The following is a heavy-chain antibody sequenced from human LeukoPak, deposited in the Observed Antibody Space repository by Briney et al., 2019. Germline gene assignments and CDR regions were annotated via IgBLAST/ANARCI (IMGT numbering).Heavy chain of an antibody. CDR3: AKDLPYSSSLGDTSY. J-gene: IGHJ4*02. D-gene: IGHD6-6*01. CDR1: RFTLNSYG. CDR2: ILYDGSNK. V-gene: IGHV3-30*18. Sequence: PGGAPRLSCGASRFTLNSYGMHWGRQAPGQGRGGGAGILYDGSNKYYADSVKGRFTISRDNSKNTLYLQMNSLRAEDTAVYYCAKDLPYSSSLGDTSYWGQGTLVTVSS.